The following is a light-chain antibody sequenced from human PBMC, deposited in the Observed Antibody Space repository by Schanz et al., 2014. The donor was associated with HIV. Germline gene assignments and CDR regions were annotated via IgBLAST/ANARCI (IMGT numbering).Light chain of an antibody. CDR2: EVS. CDR1: SSDVGGYNY. Sequence: QSALTQPPSASGSPGQSVTISCTGTSSDVGGYNYVSWYQQHPGKAPKLMIYEVSKRPSGVPDRFSGSKSGNTASLTVSGLQAEDEADYYCAAWDDSLSGQVFGTGTKLTVL. J-gene: IGLJ1*01. CDR3: AAWDDSLSGQV. V-gene: IGLV2-8*01.